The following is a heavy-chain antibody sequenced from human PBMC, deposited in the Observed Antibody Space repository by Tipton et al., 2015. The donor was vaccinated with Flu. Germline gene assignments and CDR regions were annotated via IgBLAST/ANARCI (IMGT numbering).Heavy chain of an antibody. J-gene: IGHJ4*02. D-gene: IGHD1-26*01. CDR1: GGSISSYY. Sequence: LRLSCTVSGGSISSYYWSWIRQPAGKGLEWIGRIYTSGSTNYNPSLKSRVTMSVDTSRNQFSLKLSSVTAADTAVYYCARDRWSGSYYPDYWGQGTLVTASS. CDR2: IYTSGST. CDR3: ARDRWSGSYYPDY. V-gene: IGHV4-4*07.